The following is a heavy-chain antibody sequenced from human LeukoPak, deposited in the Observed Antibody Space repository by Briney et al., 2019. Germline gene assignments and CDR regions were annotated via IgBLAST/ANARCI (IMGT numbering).Heavy chain of an antibody. CDR3: AREARSVGGSYRD. V-gene: IGHV1-46*01. CDR2: INPSGGST. J-gene: IGHJ4*02. D-gene: IGHD1-26*01. Sequence: ASVKVSCKASGYTFTSYYMHRVRQAPGQGLEWMGIINPSGGSTSYAQKFQGRVTMTRDTSTSTVYMELSSLRSEDTAVYYCAREARSVGGSYRDWGQGTLVTVSS. CDR1: GYTFTSYY.